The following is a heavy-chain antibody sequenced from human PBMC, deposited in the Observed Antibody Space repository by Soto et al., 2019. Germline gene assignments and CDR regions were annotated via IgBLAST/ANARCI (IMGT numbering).Heavy chain of an antibody. CDR1: GLTFSSYA. CDR2: ISGSGGST. J-gene: IGHJ4*02. CDR3: AKKRAYCGGDCYSSVFDY. V-gene: IGHV3-23*01. Sequence: EVQLLESGRGLVQPGGSLRLSCAASGLTFSSYAMSWLRQAPGKGLEWVSAISGSGGSTYYADSVKGRFTISRDNSKNTQYLQMKSLRTEKTAVYYCAKKRAYCGGDCYSSVFDYWGQGTLVTVSS. D-gene: IGHD2-21*02.